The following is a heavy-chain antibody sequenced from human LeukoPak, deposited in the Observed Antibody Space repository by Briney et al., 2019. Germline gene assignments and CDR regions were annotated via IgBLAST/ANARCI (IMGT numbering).Heavy chain of an antibody. CDR3: ARVRGYRYGHEGLDY. J-gene: IGHJ4*02. V-gene: IGHV3-48*03. D-gene: IGHD5-18*01. CDR1: GFTFSSYE. CDR2: ISSSGSTI. Sequence: PGGSLRLSCAASGFTFSSYEMNWVRQAPGKGLEWVSYISSSGSTIYYADSVKGRFTISRDNAKNSLYLQMNSLRAEDTAVYYCARVRGYRYGHEGLDYWGQGTLVTVSS.